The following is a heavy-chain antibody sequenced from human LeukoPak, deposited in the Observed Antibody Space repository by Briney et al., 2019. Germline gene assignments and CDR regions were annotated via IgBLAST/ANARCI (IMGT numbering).Heavy chain of an antibody. D-gene: IGHD3-3*01. CDR1: GFMFSNYW. V-gene: IGHV3-7*01. CDR3: ARTWANDFWSGYKHYFYMDV. J-gene: IGHJ6*03. CDR2: IKQDGSEI. Sequence: GGSLRLSCAASGFMFSNYWMSWVRQAPGKGLEWVANIKQDGSEIYSVDSVKGRFTISRDNAKNSVYLQMNSLRAEDTAVYYCARTWANDFWSGYKHYFYMDVWGKGTTVTVSS.